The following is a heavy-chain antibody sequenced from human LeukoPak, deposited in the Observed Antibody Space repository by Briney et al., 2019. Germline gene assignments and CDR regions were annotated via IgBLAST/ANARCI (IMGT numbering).Heavy chain of an antibody. CDR1: GFAGFTFSSYG. J-gene: IGHJ3*02. D-gene: IGHD6-19*01. CDR3: ARDLAPLWRVGPSGAFDI. Sequence: PGGSLRLSCAASGFAGFTFSSYGMNWVRQAPGKGLEWVSSISSSSSYIYFADSVKGRFTISRDNAKNSLYLQMNSLRAEDTAVYYCARDLAPLWRVGPSGAFDIWGQGTMVTVSS. CDR2: ISSSSSYI. V-gene: IGHV3-21*01.